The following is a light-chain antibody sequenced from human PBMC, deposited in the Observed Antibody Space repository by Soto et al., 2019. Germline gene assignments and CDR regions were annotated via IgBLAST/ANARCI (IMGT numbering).Light chain of an antibody. CDR3: QQSDNTPRT. CDR1: QSITTY. Sequence: DIQMTQSPSSLSASVGDRVTITCRASQSITTYLNWFQQKPGKAPKLLISAASILHSGVPSRFSGSGSGTDFTLTISSLQPEEFATYYCQQSDNTPRTFGQGTKVEI. CDR2: AAS. J-gene: IGKJ1*01. V-gene: IGKV1-39*01.